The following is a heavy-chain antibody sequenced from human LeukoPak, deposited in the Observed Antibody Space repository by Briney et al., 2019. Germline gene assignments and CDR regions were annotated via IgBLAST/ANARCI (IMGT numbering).Heavy chain of an antibody. Sequence: GASVKVSCKASGYTFTGYYMHWVRQAPGQGLEWMGWINPNSGGTNYAQKFQGRVTMTRDTSISTAYMELSRLRSDDTAAYYCARGTGEGYSYGRYYFDYWGQGTLVTVSS. CDR3: ARGTGEGYSYGRYYFDY. D-gene: IGHD5-18*01. V-gene: IGHV1-2*02. CDR2: INPNSGGT. CDR1: GYTFTGYY. J-gene: IGHJ4*02.